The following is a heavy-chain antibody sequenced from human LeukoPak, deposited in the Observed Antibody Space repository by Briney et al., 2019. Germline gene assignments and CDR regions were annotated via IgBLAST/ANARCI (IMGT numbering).Heavy chain of an antibody. V-gene: IGHV1-69*13. CDR3: ARGGGYCSGGSCYRNWFDP. CDR1: GGTFSSYA. J-gene: IGHJ5*02. CDR2: IIPIFGTA. Sequence: SVKVSCKASGGTFSSYAISWVRQAPGQGLEWMGGIIPIFGTANYAQKFQGRVTITADESTSTAYMELSSLRSEDTAVYYCARGGGYCSGGSCYRNWFDPWGQGTLVTVSS. D-gene: IGHD2-15*01.